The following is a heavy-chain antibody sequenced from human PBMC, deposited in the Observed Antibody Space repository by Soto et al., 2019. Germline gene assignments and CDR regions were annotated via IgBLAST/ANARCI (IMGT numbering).Heavy chain of an antibody. V-gene: IGHV4-39*01. Sequence: QLQLQESGPGLVKPSETLSLTCTVSGGSISSSSYYWGWIRQPPGKGLEWIGSIYYSGSTYYNPSLKSRVTISVDTSKNQFSLKLSSVTAADTAVYYCARQRIPSMVRGVIGGNAFDIWGQGTMVTVSS. CDR3: ARQRIPSMVRGVIGGNAFDI. CDR2: IYYSGST. CDR1: GGSISSSSYY. D-gene: IGHD3-10*01. J-gene: IGHJ3*02.